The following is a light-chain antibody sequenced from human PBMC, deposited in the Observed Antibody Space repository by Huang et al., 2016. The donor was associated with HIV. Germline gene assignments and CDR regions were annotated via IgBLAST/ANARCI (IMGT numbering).Light chain of an antibody. CDR1: HSISTW. Sequence: DIQMTQSPSTLSASVGDRVTITCRASHSISTWLAWYQQKTGKAPKFLIYQASILESGVPSRFTGSGSGTYFTLTISSLQPDDFATYYCQQYHTYRWSFGQGTKVEIK. V-gene: IGKV1-5*01. CDR2: QAS. CDR3: QQYHTYRWS. J-gene: IGKJ1*01.